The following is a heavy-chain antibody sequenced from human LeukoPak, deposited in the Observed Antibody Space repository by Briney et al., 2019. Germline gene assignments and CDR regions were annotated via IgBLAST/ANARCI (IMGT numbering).Heavy chain of an antibody. D-gene: IGHD4-11*01. CDR1: GYTFTGYY. CDR3: ARASHMRVTRPLSGY. Sequence: GASVKVSCKASGYTFTGYYMHWVRQAPGQGLEWMGWINPNSGGTNYAQKFQGRVTMTRDTSISTAYMELSRLRSDDTAVYYCARASHMRVTRPLSGYWGQGTLVTVSS. J-gene: IGHJ4*02. CDR2: INPNSGGT. V-gene: IGHV1-2*02.